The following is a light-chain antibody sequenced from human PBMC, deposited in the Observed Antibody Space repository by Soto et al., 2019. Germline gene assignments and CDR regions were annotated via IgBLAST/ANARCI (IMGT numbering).Light chain of an antibody. V-gene: IGLV2-14*01. CDR1: SSDVGGYNY. CDR3: SSYTSSSTFYV. Sequence: QAVLTQPASVSGSRGKAITISCTGTSSDVGGYNYVSWYQQHPGKAPKLMIYEVSNRPSGVSNRFSGSKYGNTASLTISGIRAEHEADYYCSSYTSSSTFYVFGPGTKVTVL. CDR2: EVS. J-gene: IGLJ1*01.